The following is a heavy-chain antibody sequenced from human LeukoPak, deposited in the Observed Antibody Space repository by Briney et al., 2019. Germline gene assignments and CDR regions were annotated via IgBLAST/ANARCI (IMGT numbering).Heavy chain of an antibody. Sequence: GGSLRLSCAASGFTFSSYAMSWVRQALGKGLEWVSAISGSGGSTYYADSVKGRFTIFRDNSKNTLYLQMNSLRAEDTAVYYCARGNGWYYFDYWGQGTLVTVSS. CDR3: ARGNGWYYFDY. V-gene: IGHV3-23*01. CDR2: ISGSGGST. CDR1: GFTFSSYA. D-gene: IGHD6-19*01. J-gene: IGHJ4*02.